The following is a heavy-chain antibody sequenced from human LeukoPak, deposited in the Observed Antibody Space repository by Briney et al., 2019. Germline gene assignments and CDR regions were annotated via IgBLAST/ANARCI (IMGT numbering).Heavy chain of an antibody. V-gene: IGHV3-9*01. CDR1: GFTFDDYA. J-gene: IGHJ6*04. Sequence: HAGRSLRLSCAASGFTFDDYAMHWVRQAPGKGLEWVSGISWNSGSIGYADSVKGRFTISRDNAKNSLYLQMNSLRAEDTAVYYCAELGITMIGGVWGKGTTVTISS. CDR3: AELGITMIGGV. D-gene: IGHD3-10*02. CDR2: ISWNSGSI.